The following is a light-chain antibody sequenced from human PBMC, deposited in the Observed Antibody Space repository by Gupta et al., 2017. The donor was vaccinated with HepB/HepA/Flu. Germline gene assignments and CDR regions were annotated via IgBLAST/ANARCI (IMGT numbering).Light chain of an antibody. Sequence: DIQMTLSPPTLSSSVGDRVSFTCRASQAISKWLAWYQQKPGKAPKLLIFETCTLESGVPSRFSGSGSGKEFTLTINSLQPDDFATYYCQQDNLSPWTFGQGTKVEI. CDR3: QQDNLSPWT. CDR2: ETC. J-gene: IGKJ1*01. V-gene: IGKV1-5*03. CDR1: QAISKW.